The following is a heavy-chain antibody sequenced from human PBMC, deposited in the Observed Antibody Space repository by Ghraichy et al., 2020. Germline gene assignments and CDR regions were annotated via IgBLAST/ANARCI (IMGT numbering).Heavy chain of an antibody. CDR1: GGSISSYY. V-gene: IGHV4-59*01. Sequence: SETLSLTCTVSGGSISSYYWSWIRQPPGKGLEWIGYIYYSGSTNYNPSLKSRVTISVDTSKNQFSLKLSSVTAADTAVYYCAREGVGATPSRLFYWYFDLWGRGTLVTVSS. J-gene: IGHJ2*01. CDR3: AREGVGATPSRLFYWYFDL. D-gene: IGHD1-26*01. CDR2: IYYSGST.